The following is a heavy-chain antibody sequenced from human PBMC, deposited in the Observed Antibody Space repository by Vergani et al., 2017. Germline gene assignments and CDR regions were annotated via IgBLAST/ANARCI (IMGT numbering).Heavy chain of an antibody. CDR2: IIPIFGTA. V-gene: IGHV1-69*12. CDR1: GGTFSSYA. J-gene: IGHJ3*02. D-gene: IGHD1-26*01. CDR3: ARDGSGSYLDHDAFDI. Sequence: QVRLVQSGAEVKKPGSSVKVSCKASGGTFSSYAISWVRQAPGQGLEWMGGIIPIFGTANYAQKFQGRVTITADESTSTAYMELSSLRSEDTAVYYCARDGSGSYLDHDAFDIWGQGTMVTVSS.